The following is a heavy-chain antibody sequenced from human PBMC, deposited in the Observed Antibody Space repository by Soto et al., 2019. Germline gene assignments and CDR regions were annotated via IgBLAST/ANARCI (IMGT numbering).Heavy chain of an antibody. CDR1: GFAFSSHP. J-gene: IGHJ3*02. V-gene: IGHV3-23*01. Sequence: PGGSLRLSCAASGFAFSSHPMSWVRQAPEKGLEWVSGIGDSGGITYNADSVKGRFTISRDNSKNTLYLQMNSLRAEDTAVYYCARRAIGSSRAFDIWGQGTMVTVSS. D-gene: IGHD6-6*01. CDR3: ARRAIGSSRAFDI. CDR2: IGDSGGIT.